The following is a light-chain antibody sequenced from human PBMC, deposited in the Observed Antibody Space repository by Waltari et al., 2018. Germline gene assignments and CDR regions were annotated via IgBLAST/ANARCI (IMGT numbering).Light chain of an antibody. Sequence: DTVLTQSPDSLAVSLGERATINCKSSQSVLHSSDNKNYLSWYQQKAGQPPKLLINWASTREFGVPDRFSGSGSGTDFTLTISSLQAEDVAVYYCQQYYSIPPVTFGQGTRLEI. CDR2: WAS. CDR3: QQYYSIPPVT. CDR1: QSVLHSSDNKNY. J-gene: IGKJ5*01. V-gene: IGKV4-1*01.